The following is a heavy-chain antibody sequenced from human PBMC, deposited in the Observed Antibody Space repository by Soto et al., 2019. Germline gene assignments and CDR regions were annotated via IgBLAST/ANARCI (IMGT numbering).Heavy chain of an antibody. D-gene: IGHD4-17*01. J-gene: IGHJ6*02. CDR1: GFSLTNVRMG. V-gene: IGHV2-26*01. Sequence: SGPTLVNPTETLTLTCSVSGFSLTNVRMGVSWIRQPPGKALEWLAHFFSGAERSYSTSMQSRLNMYKDSSGSQVVLTMTNMAPADTATYFCARMDGAYNYYGLDVWGHGIAVTVSS. CDR2: FFSGAER. CDR3: ARMDGAYNYYGLDV.